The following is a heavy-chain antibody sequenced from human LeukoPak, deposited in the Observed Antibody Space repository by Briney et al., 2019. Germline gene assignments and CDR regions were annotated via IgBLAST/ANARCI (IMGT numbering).Heavy chain of an antibody. D-gene: IGHD3-10*01. Sequence: GAPVKVSCKASGYTFTSYYMHWVRQAPGQGLEWMGIINPSGGSTSYAQKFQGRVTMTRDTSTSTVYMELSSLRSEDTAVYYCARVARSIGLGDYWGQGTLVTVSS. CDR2: INPSGGST. CDR1: GYTFTSYY. V-gene: IGHV1-46*01. CDR3: ARVARSIGLGDY. J-gene: IGHJ4*02.